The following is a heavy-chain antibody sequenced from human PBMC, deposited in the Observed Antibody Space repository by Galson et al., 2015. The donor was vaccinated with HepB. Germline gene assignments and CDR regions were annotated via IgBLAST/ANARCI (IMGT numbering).Heavy chain of an antibody. Sequence: SVKVSCKVSGYTLTELSMHWVRQAPGKGLEWMGGFDPEDGETIYAQKFQGRVTMTEDTSTDTAYMELSSLRSEDTAVYYCATGYRGYDFYWHFDYWGQGTLVTVSS. V-gene: IGHV1-24*01. CDR3: ATGYRGYDFYWHFDY. J-gene: IGHJ4*02. CDR1: GYTLTELS. D-gene: IGHD5-12*01. CDR2: FDPEDGET.